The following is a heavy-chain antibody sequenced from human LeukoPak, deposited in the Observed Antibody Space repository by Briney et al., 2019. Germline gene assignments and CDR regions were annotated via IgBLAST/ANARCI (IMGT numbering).Heavy chain of an antibody. CDR2: ISYDGSNR. Sequence: GGSLRLSCAASGFTFSSYAMHWVRQAPGKGLEWVAVISYDGSNRYYADSVKGRFTISRDNSKNTLYRQMNSLRAEDTAVYYCARDLSIAVAGTDLYYWGQGTLVTVSS. J-gene: IGHJ4*02. CDR1: GFTFSSYA. V-gene: IGHV3-30*04. CDR3: ARDLSIAVAGTDLYY. D-gene: IGHD6-19*01.